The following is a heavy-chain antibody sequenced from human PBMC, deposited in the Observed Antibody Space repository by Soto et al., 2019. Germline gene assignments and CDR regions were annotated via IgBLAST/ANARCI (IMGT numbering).Heavy chain of an antibody. J-gene: IGHJ4*02. CDR1: GYSFTTYG. V-gene: IGHV1-18*01. CDR2: ISTDKGNT. CDR3: ASDRDWNLDY. D-gene: IGHD2-21*02. Sequence: ASVKVSCKASGYSFTTYGMTWVRQAPGQGLEWMGWISTDKGNTKYAQNFQSRATLTTDTSTSTAYMELRSLRSDDTAVYYCASDRDWNLDYWGQGTLVTVSS.